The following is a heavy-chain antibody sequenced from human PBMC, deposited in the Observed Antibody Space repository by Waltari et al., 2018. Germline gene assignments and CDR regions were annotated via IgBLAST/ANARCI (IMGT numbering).Heavy chain of an antibody. CDR3: ARGKSRENNDRWGWFDP. CDR2: VSYDARTI. V-gene: IGHV3-48*01. CDR1: GFTFSTYS. J-gene: IGHJ5*02. D-gene: IGHD1-1*01. Sequence: EVQLVESGGGLAQPGGSLTLSCVASGFTFSTYSMNWVRQTPGKGLEWIGYVSYDARTIGYADSVRGRVTITRDNAKNSLYLQMNSLGAEDTAGYYCARGKSRENNDRWGWFDPWGQGTLVTVSS.